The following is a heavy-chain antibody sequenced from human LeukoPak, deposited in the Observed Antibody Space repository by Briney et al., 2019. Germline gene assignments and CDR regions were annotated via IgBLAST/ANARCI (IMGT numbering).Heavy chain of an antibody. V-gene: IGHV1-46*01. CDR1: GYTFTSYA. CDR2: INPSGGST. D-gene: IGHD2-15*01. Sequence: ASVEVSCKASGYTFTSYAMNWVRQAPGQGLEWMGIINPSGGSTSYAQKFQGRVTMTRDMSTSTVYMELSSLRSEGTAVYYCARDPHERVVAATNFDYWGQGTLVTVSS. CDR3: ARDPHERVVAATNFDY. J-gene: IGHJ4*02.